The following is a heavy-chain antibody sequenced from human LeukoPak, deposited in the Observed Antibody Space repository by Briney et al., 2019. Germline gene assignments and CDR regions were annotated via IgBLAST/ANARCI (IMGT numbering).Heavy chain of an antibody. CDR3: ANGPDLTGYSSSWPKYFQH. D-gene: IGHD6-13*01. CDR1: GFTFSSYG. CDR2: ISYDGSNK. Sequence: PGGSLRLSCAASGFTFSSYGMHWVRQAPGKGLEWVAVISYDGSNKYYADSVKGRFTISRDNSKNTLYLQMNSLRAEDTAVYYCANGPDLTGYSSSWPKYFQHWGQGTLVTVSS. V-gene: IGHV3-30*18. J-gene: IGHJ1*01.